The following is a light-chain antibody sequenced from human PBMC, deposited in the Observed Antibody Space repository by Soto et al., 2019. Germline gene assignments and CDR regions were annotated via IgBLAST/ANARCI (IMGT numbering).Light chain of an antibody. J-gene: IGKJ5*01. CDR1: LSVSVY. CDR3: HQRQYWPPIT. V-gene: IGKV3-11*01. CDR2: DAS. Sequence: FVVTQSPATLSLSPGERATLSCRTSLSVSVYLDWYQQKPGQAPRLLISDASNRATGIPARFSGSGSGTDFTLTISSLEPEDFAVYYCHQRQYWPPITFGQGTRLEN.